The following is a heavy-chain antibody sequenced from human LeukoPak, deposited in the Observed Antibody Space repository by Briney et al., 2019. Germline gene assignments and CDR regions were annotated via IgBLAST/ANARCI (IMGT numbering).Heavy chain of an antibody. CDR3: ARDALVAARLGWFDP. V-gene: IGHV3-20*04. CDR2: INWNGGST. D-gene: IGHD6-6*01. J-gene: IGHJ5*02. CDR1: GFTFDDYG. Sequence: GGSLRLSCAASGFTFDDYGMSWVRQAPGKGLEWVSGINWNGGSTVYADSVKGRLTISRDNAKNSLYLQMHSLRAEDTALYYCARDALVAARLGWFDPWGQGTLVTVSS.